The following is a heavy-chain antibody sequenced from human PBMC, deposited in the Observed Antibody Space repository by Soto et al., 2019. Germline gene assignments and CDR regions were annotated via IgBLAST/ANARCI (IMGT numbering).Heavy chain of an antibody. J-gene: IGHJ4*02. CDR1: GFTVSSRY. CDR2: ISYDGSNK. Sequence: VQVVESGGGLIHPGGSLRLSCAASGFTVSSRYMGWVRQAPGKGLEWVAVISYDGSNKYYADSVKGRFTISRDNSKNTLYLQMNSLRAEDTAVYYCARGPSSLTRFDYWGQGTLVSVSS. D-gene: IGHD2-2*01. CDR3: ARGPSSLTRFDY. V-gene: IGHV3-30-3*01.